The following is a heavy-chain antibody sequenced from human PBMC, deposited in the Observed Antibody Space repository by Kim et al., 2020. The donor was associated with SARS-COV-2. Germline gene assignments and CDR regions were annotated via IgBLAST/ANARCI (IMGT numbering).Heavy chain of an antibody. CDR1: GFTFSSYA. CDR3: AKDGGVPRMVRGVKDLYYYYGMDV. Sequence: GGSLRLSCAASGFTFSSYAMSWVRQAPGKGLEWVSAISGSGGSTYYADSVKGRFTISRDNSKNTLYLQMNSLRAEDTAVYYCAKDGGVPRMVRGVKDLYYYYGMDVWGQGTTVTVSS. D-gene: IGHD3-10*01. J-gene: IGHJ6*02. V-gene: IGHV3-23*01. CDR2: ISGSGGST.